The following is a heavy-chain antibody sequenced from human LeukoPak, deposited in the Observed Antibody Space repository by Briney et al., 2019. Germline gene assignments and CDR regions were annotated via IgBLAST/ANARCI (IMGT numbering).Heavy chain of an antibody. V-gene: IGHV1-2*02. CDR2: INPNSGGT. CDR3: AAEPIAARPSFDP. Sequence: ASVKVSCKASGYTFTGYYMHWVRQAPGQGLEWMGWINPNSGGTNYAQKFQGRVTMTRDMSTGTAYMELSSLRSEDTAVYYCAAEPIAARPSFDPWGQGTLVTVSS. D-gene: IGHD6-6*01. J-gene: IGHJ5*02. CDR1: GYTFTGYY.